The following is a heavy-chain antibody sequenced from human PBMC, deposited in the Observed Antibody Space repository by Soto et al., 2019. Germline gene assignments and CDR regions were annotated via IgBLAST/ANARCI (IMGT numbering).Heavy chain of an antibody. Sequence: SQTLSLTCAISVDSVSSNSAAWNWIRESPSRGLEWLGRTYYRSKWYNDYAVSVKSRITINPDTSKNQFSLQLNSVTPEDTAVYYCARVKISRQLAVGRHHAHDAFDIWGQGTMVTISS. J-gene: IGHJ3*02. CDR2: TYYRSKWYN. CDR3: ARVKISRQLAVGRHHAHDAFDI. V-gene: IGHV6-1*01. CDR1: VDSVSSNSAA. D-gene: IGHD6-6*01.